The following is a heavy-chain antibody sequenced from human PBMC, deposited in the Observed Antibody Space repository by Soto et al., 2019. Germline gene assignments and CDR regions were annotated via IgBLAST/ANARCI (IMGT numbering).Heavy chain of an antibody. Sequence: GASVKVSCKASGGTFSRYAISWVRQAPGQGLEWMGGIIPIFGPANYAQQFQGRVAITAHESTSTAYLEMSRLRSEDTALYYCGRDSGYCTNGVCCLVHGMDVWGQGTTGTV. D-gene: IGHD2-8*01. CDR3: GRDSGYCTNGVCCLVHGMDV. J-gene: IGHJ6*02. CDR1: GGTFSRYA. V-gene: IGHV1-69*13. CDR2: IIPIFGPA.